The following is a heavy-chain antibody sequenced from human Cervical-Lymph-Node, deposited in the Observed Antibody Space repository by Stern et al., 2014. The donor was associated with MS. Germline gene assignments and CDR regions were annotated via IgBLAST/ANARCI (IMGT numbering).Heavy chain of an antibody. V-gene: IGHV3-30*18. CDR2: ISYDGSNQ. D-gene: IGHD2-2*02. Sequence: VQLVESGGGVVQPGGSLRLSCVASGFTFTTSGMHWVHQAPGKGLDWVAVISYDGSNQYYGDSVKGRFTISRDNSKNTVYLQMNSLRPEDTAVYYCANAAALSCRSPSCYKAFEYWGQGILVTVSS. CDR1: GFTFTTSG. CDR3: ANAAALSCRSPSCYKAFEY. J-gene: IGHJ4*02.